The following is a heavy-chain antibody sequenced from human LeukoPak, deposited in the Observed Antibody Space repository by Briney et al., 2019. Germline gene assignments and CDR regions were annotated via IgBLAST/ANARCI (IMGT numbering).Heavy chain of an antibody. V-gene: IGHV1-18*01. CDR1: GYTFTSYG. Sequence: ASVKVSCKASGYTFTSYGISWVRQAPGQGLEWMGWISAYNGNTNYAQKLQGRVTMTTGTSTSTAYMELRSLRSDDTAVYYCARTVGQYSDYDFHRYWFDPWGPGNLVTVSS. D-gene: IGHD5-12*01. J-gene: IGHJ5*02. CDR2: ISAYNGNT. CDR3: ARTVGQYSDYDFHRYWFDP.